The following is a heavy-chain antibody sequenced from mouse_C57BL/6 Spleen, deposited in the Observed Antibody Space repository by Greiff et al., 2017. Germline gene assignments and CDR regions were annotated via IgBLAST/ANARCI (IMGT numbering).Heavy chain of an antibody. CDR2: ISYDGSN. D-gene: IGHD1-1*01. CDR1: GYSITSGYY. V-gene: IGHV3-6*01. J-gene: IGHJ3*01. CDR3: AREGDYYGTGFAY. Sequence: QSGPGLVKPSQSLSLTCSVTGYSITSGYYWNWIRQFPGNKLEWMGYISYDGSNNYNPSLKNRISITRDTSKNQFFLKLNSVTTEDTATYYCAREGDYYGTGFAYWGQGTLVTVSA.